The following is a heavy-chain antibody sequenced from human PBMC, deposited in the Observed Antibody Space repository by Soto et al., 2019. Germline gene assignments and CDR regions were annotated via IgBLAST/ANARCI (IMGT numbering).Heavy chain of an antibody. CDR1: GYTFTGYY. Sequence: ASVKVSCKASGYTFTGYYMHWVRQAPGQGLEWMGWINPNSGGTNYAQKFQGRVTMTGDTSISTAYMELSRLRSDETAVYYCASVDSGYVHDAFYIWGQGTMVTVSS. D-gene: IGHD5-12*01. CDR3: ASVDSGYVHDAFYI. J-gene: IGHJ3*02. V-gene: IGHV1-2*02. CDR2: INPNSGGT.